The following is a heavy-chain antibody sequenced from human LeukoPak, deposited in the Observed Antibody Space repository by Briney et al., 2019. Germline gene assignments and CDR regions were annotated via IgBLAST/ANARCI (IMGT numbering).Heavy chain of an antibody. D-gene: IGHD2-2*01. Sequence: PSETLSFTCAVYGGSFSGYYWSWIRQPPGKGLEWIGEINHSGSTNYNPSLKSRVTISVDTSKNQFSLKLSSVTAADTAVYYCARSIVVVPAAMGDYYYYYMDVWGKGTTVTVSS. V-gene: IGHV4-34*01. CDR1: GGSFSGYY. CDR2: INHSGST. J-gene: IGHJ6*03. CDR3: ARSIVVVPAAMGDYYYYYMDV.